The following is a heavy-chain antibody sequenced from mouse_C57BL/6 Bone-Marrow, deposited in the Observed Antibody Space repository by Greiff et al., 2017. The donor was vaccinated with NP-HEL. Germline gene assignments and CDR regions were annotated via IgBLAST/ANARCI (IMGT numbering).Heavy chain of an antibody. V-gene: IGHV1-19*01. CDR1: GYTFTDYY. CDR3: ARRYGYDDDYYAMDY. J-gene: IGHJ4*01. D-gene: IGHD2-2*01. CDR2: INPYNGGT. Sequence: VHVKQSGPVLVKPGASVKMSCKASGYTFTDYYMNWVKQSHGKSLEWIGVINPYNGGTSYNQKFKGKATLTVDKSSSTAYMELNSLTSEDSAVYYCARRYGYDDDYYAMDYWGQGTSVTVSS.